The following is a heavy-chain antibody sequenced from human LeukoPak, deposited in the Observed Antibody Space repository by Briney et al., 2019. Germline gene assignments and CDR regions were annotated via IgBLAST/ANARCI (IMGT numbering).Heavy chain of an antibody. CDR1: GGSISSYY. J-gene: IGHJ6*03. CDR2: IYYSGST. Sequence: PSETLSLTCTVSGGSISSYYWSWIRQPPGKGLEWIGYIYYSGSTNYNPSLKSRVTISVDTSKNQFSLKLSSVTAADTAVYYCTRGSIAYYYMDVWGKGTTVTISS. D-gene: IGHD3-22*01. CDR3: TRGSIAYYYMDV. V-gene: IGHV4-59*01.